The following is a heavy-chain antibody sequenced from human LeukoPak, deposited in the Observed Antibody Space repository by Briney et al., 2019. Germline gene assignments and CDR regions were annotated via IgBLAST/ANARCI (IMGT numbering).Heavy chain of an antibody. CDR2: IYSGGTT. Sequence: PGGSLRLSCAASGFTVSSNYMSWVRQAPGKALEWVSVIYSGGTTYYADSVQGRFTISRDNSKNTLYLQMNSLRAGDTAVYYCARDSASGWYHANWGQGTLVTVSS. CDR3: ARDSASGWYHAN. J-gene: IGHJ4*02. D-gene: IGHD6-19*01. CDR1: GFTVSSNY. V-gene: IGHV3-53*01.